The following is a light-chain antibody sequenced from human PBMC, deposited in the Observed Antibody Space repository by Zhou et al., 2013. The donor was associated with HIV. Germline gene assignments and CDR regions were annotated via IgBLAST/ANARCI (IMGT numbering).Light chain of an antibody. CDR2: AAS. J-gene: IGKJ4*01. V-gene: IGKV1-9*01. CDR3: QQHNSYPLT. CDR1: QGISSY. Sequence: DIQLTQSPSFLSASVGDRVTITCRASQGISSYLAWYQQKPGKAPNLLIYAASTLQSGVPSRFSGSGSGTEFTLTISSLQPEDFATYYCQQHNSYPLTFGGGPKVEIK.